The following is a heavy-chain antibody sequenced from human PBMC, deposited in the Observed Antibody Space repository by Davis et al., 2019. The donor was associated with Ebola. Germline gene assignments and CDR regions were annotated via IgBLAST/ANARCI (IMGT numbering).Heavy chain of an antibody. V-gene: IGHV4-4*07. D-gene: IGHD3-22*01. CDR3: ASLIHYYDSDGDHNWFDP. CDR2: VYSSGMT. J-gene: IGHJ5*02. CDR1: GGSMYGYY. Sequence: PSETLSLTCTVSGGSMYGYYWSWIRQPAGKGLEWIGHVYSSGMTSYNPSLKSRVTMSIDTSKKQISLRLTSVTAADTAVYYCASLIHYYDSDGDHNWFDPWGQGTLVTVSS.